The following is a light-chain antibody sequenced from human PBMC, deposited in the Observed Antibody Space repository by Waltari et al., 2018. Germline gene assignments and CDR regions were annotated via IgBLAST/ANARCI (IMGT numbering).Light chain of an antibody. CDR2: SAS. CDR1: RSVRSS. J-gene: IGKJ2*01. V-gene: IGKV3-15*01. Sequence: ETTMTQSPATLSVSPGARVTLSCRASRSVRSSLAWYQHIPAQPPRLLIHSASTGATGLPARFSGSGSGTDFTLTISSLQSEDFAVYYCQQYYNWPYTFGQGTKLDIK. CDR3: QQYYNWPYT.